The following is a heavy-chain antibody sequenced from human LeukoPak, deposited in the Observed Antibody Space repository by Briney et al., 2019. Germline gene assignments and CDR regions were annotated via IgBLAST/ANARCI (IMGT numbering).Heavy chain of an antibody. CDR1: GFTVSGSG. CDR2: IRSRAHDYAT. D-gene: IGHD2-2*02. J-gene: IGHJ6*02. Sequence: GGSLKLSCAASGFTVSGSGMHWVRQASGKGLEWVGRIRSRAHDYATAYAASVKGRFTISRDNSKNTLYLQMNSLRAEDTAVYYCAKDGNIVVVPAGIGYYYYGMNVWGQGTTVTVSS. V-gene: IGHV3-73*01. CDR3: AKDGNIVVVPAGIGYYYYGMNV.